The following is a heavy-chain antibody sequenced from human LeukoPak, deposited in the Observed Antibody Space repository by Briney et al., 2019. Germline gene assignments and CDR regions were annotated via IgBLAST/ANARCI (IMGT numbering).Heavy chain of an antibody. CDR2: IYSGGGS. Sequence: GGSLRLSCAASGFTVSTNYMSWVRQAPGKGLEWVSVIYSGGGSFYADSVKGRFTISRDNSKNTLYLQMNSLRAEDTAVYYCARAHSGTFYDGGSYNYYYMDVWGRGTTVTVSS. CDR3: ARAHSGTFYDGGSYNYYYMDV. V-gene: IGHV3-53*01. CDR1: GFTVSTNY. D-gene: IGHD2/OR15-2a*01. J-gene: IGHJ6*03.